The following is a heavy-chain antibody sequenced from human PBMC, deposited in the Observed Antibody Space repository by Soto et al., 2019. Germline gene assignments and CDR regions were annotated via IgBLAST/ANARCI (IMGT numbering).Heavy chain of an antibody. CDR2: IWYDGTRT. CDR1: GFTLSNYG. Sequence: QVQLVESGGGVVQPGRSLTLSCVASGFTLSNYGMHWVRQAPGKGLEWVAVIWYDGTRTYSADSVKGRFSISRDNSKNTHSPQMGCLRAEGMAVYYWARNVGSSGSSRWFDTWGQGTLVTVSS. CDR3: ARNVGSSGSSRWFDT. J-gene: IGHJ5*02. D-gene: IGHD3-10*01. V-gene: IGHV3-33*01.